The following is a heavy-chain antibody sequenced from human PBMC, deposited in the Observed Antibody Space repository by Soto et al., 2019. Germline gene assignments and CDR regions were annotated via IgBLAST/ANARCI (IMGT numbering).Heavy chain of an antibody. J-gene: IGHJ4*02. V-gene: IGHV4-59*08. D-gene: IGHD5-12*01. CDR1: GGSISSYY. CDR2: IYYSGST. Sequence: PSETLSLTCTVSGGSISSYYWSWIRQPPGKGLEWIGYIYYSGSTNYNPSLKSRVTISVDTSKNQFSLKLSSVTAADTAVYYCARHAWMTFDYWGQGTLVTVSS. CDR3: ARHAWMTFDY.